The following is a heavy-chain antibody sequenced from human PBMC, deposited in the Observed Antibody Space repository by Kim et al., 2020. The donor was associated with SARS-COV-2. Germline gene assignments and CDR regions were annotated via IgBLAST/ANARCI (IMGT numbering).Heavy chain of an antibody. Sequence: GESLKISCKGSGYSFTSYWISWVRQMSGKGLEWMGRIDPSDSYTNYSPSFQGHVTISADKSISTAYLQWSSLKASDTAMYYCARHRIAARNYYYYGMDVWGQGPTVTVSS. D-gene: IGHD6-6*01. V-gene: IGHV5-10-1*01. CDR1: GYSFTSYW. J-gene: IGHJ6*02. CDR3: ARHRIAARNYYYYGMDV. CDR2: IDPSDSYT.